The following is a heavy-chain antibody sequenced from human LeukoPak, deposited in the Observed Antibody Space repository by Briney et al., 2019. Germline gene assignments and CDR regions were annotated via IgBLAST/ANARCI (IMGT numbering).Heavy chain of an antibody. D-gene: IGHD5-18*01. J-gene: IGHJ1*01. Sequence: ASVKVSCKASGITFTSYYIHWVRQAPGRGLEWMGKINPSGTITTYAPKYQGRVTVTKAASTNTVYMELSSLRSDDTAVYYCARDRAMVFMLNWGQGTLVTVSS. CDR3: ARDRAMVFMLN. V-gene: IGHV1-46*01. CDR1: GITFTSYY. CDR2: INPSGTIT.